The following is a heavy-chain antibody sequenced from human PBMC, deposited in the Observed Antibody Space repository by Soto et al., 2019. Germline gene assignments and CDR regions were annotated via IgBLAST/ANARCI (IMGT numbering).Heavy chain of an antibody. V-gene: IGHV3-30-3*01. CDR2: ISYDGSNK. CDR1: GFTFSSYA. J-gene: IGHJ2*01. Sequence: QVQLVESGGGVVQPGRSLRLSCAASGFTFSSYAMHWVRQAPGKGLEWVAVISYDGSNKYYADSVKGRFTISRDNSKNTLYLQMNSLRAEDTAVYYSARPLWRNDYTWGYFDLWGRGTLVTVSS. D-gene: IGHD3-16*01. CDR3: ARPLWRNDYTWGYFDL.